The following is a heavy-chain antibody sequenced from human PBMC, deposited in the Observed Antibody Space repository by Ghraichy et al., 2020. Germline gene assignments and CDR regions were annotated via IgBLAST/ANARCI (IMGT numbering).Heavy chain of an antibody. CDR3: ARDSPVPASYRFDYYYYMDV. CDR1: GYTFTSYG. Sequence: ASVKVSCKASGYTFTSYGISWVRQAPGQGLEWMGWISAYNGNTNYAQKLQGRVTMTTDTSTSTAYMELRSLRSDDTAVYYCARDSPVPASYRFDYYYYMDVWGKGTTVTVSS. J-gene: IGHJ6*03. V-gene: IGHV1-18*01. CDR2: ISAYNGNT. D-gene: IGHD2-2*01.